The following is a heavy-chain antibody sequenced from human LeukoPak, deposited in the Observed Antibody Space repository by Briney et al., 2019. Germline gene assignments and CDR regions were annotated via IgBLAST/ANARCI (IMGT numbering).Heavy chain of an antibody. CDR1: GYSISSGYY. CDR2: IYYSGGT. J-gene: IGHJ4*02. CDR3: ARDRGYSYGTGYYFDY. V-gene: IGHV4-38-2*02. Sequence: PSETLSLTCTVSGYSISSGYYWGWIRQPPGKGLEWIGSIYYSGGTYYNPSLKSRVTISVDTSKNQFSLKLSSVTAADTAVYYCARDRGYSYGTGYYFDYWGQGTLVTVSS. D-gene: IGHD5-18*01.